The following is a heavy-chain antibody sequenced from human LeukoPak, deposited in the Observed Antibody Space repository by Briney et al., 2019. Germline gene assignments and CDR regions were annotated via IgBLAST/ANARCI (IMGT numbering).Heavy chain of an antibody. V-gene: IGHV4-39*07. CDR3: AIRLNEPGAFDI. D-gene: IGHD1-1*01. Sequence: PSETLSLTCTVSGGSISSSSYYWGWIRQPPGKGLEWIGSIYYSGSTYYNPSLKSRVTMSVDTSKNRFSLKLSSVTAADTAVYYCAIRLNEPGAFDIWGQGTMVTVSS. CDR2: IYYSGST. CDR1: GGSISSSSYY. J-gene: IGHJ3*02.